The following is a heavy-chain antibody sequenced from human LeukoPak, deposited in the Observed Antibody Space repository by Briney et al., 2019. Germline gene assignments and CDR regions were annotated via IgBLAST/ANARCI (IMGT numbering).Heavy chain of an antibody. CDR1: GYTFTGYY. CDR3: ARGRRIAAAGGSWFDP. CDR2: INPNSGGT. D-gene: IGHD6-13*01. Sequence: ASVKVSCKASGYTFTGYYMHWVRQAPGQGLEWMGWINPNSGGTNYAQKFQGRATMTRDTSISTAYMELSRLRSDDTAVYYCARGRRIAAAGGSWFDPWGQGTLVTVSS. J-gene: IGHJ5*02. V-gene: IGHV1-2*02.